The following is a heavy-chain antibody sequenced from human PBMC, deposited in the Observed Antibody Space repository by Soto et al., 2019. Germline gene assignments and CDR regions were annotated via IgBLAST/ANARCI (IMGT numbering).Heavy chain of an antibody. V-gene: IGHV3-30-3*01. CDR2: ISYDGSNK. CDR1: GFTFSSYA. CDR3: ARGEGLGYPYSYYGMDV. J-gene: IGHJ6*02. D-gene: IGHD7-27*01. Sequence: QVQLVESGGGVVQPGRSLRLSCAASGFTFSSYAMHWVRQAPGKGLEWVAVISYDGSNKYYADSVKGRFTISRDNSKNTLYLQMNSLRAEDTAVYYCARGEGLGYPYSYYGMDVWGQGTTVTVSS.